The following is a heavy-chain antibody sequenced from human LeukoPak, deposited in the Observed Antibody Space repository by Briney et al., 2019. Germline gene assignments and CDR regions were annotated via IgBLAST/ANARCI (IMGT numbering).Heavy chain of an antibody. CDR2: IYYSGST. D-gene: IGHD4/OR15-4a*01. CDR3: ARVGRTMAWYFDL. CDR1: GGSISSYY. J-gene: IGHJ2*01. Sequence: NPSETLSLTCTVSGGSISSYYWSWIRQPPGKGLEWIGYIYYSGSTNYNPSLKSRVTKSVDTSKNQFSLKLSSVTAADTAVYYCARVGRTMAWYFDLWGRGTLVTVSS. V-gene: IGHV4-59*01.